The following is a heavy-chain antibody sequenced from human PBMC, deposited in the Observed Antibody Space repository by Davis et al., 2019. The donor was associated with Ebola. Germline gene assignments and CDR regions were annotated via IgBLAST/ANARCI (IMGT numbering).Heavy chain of an antibody. J-gene: IGHJ5*02. CDR3: AREVRRGWFDP. D-gene: IGHD3-10*01. V-gene: IGHV3-21*01. Sequence: GGSLRLSCAASGFTVDSKQMNWVRRAPGKGLECVSVIDTGNGGTHYADSVKGRFTVSRDNAKNSLYLQMNSLRAEDTAVYYCAREVRRGWFDPWGQGTLVTVSS. CDR1: GFTVDSKQ. CDR2: IDTGNGGT.